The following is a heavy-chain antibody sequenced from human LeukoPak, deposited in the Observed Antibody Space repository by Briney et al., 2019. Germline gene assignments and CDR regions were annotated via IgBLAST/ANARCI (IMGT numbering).Heavy chain of an antibody. Sequence: GGSLRFSCAASGFTFSSYGMHWVRQAPDKGLEWVAFIRYEGRSKYYADSVKGRFTVSRDNSKNMLYLQMNNLRPEDTAIYYCAKRNTMVRGGPCFDYWGQGLLVTVSS. CDR1: GFTFSSYG. J-gene: IGHJ4*02. V-gene: IGHV3-30*02. CDR2: IRYEGRSK. CDR3: AKRNTMVRGGPCFDY. D-gene: IGHD3-10*01.